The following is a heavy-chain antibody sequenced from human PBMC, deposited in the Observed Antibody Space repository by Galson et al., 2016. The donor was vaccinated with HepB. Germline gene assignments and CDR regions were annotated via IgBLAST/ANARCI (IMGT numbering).Heavy chain of an antibody. D-gene: IGHD6-19*01. J-gene: IGHJ5*02. CDR2: IYSGDET. Sequence: SLRLSCAASGFTFENFGMHWVRQAPGKGLEWVSLIYSGDETVYADSVKGRFTISRDNSKNILYLQMNSLRAEDTAVYYCTRESHYSGWSWGQGTLVTVSS. CDR3: TRESHYSGWS. V-gene: IGHV3-NL1*01. CDR1: GFTFENFG.